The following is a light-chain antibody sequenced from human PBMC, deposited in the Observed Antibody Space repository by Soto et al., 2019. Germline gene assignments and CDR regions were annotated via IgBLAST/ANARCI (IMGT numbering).Light chain of an antibody. CDR1: QAVNTR. Sequence: EIVLTQFPSTLSSVPXARVTLSCRASQAVNTRLAWYQHKPGQAPRLLIYLTSNRAAGIPARFSGSGSETDFTLTISDVEPEDFAVYYCHQRQSWPRTFGQGTKVDNK. J-gene: IGKJ1*01. V-gene: IGKV3-11*01. CDR2: LTS. CDR3: HQRQSWPRT.